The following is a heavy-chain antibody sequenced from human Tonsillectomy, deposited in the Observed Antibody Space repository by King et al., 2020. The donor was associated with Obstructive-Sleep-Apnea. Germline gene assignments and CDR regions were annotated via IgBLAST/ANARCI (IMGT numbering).Heavy chain of an antibody. J-gene: IGHJ5*02. CDR2: INHRGSK. V-gene: IGHV4-34*01. Sequence: VQLQQWGAGLLKPSETRSLTCAVYGGSLSGYYWSWIRQPPGKGREWIGEINHRGSKNYNPSPKSRVTISVDTSRNQFSLKLSAMTAADTAVYYCARGRGLLRNNWFDPWGQGTLVTVSS. D-gene: IGHD3/OR15-3a*01. CDR3: ARGRGLLRNNWFDP. CDR1: GGSLSGYY.